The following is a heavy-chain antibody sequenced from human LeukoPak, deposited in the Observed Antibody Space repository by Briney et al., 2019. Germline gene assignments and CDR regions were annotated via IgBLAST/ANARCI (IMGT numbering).Heavy chain of an antibody. CDR2: IYTSGST. D-gene: IGHD1-7*01. Sequence: SQTLSLTCTVSGGSISSGSYYWSWIRQPAGKGLEWIGRIYTSGSTNYNPSLKSRVTISVDTSKNQFSLKLSSVTAADTAVYYCAGTGGNYVAKIDYWGQGTLVTVSS. CDR1: GGSISSGSYY. CDR3: AGTGGNYVAKIDY. V-gene: IGHV4-61*02. J-gene: IGHJ4*02.